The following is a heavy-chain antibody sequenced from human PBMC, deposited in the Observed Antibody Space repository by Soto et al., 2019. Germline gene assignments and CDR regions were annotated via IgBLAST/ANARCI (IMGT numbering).Heavy chain of an antibody. CDR2: IYYSGST. D-gene: IGHD3-22*01. CDR1: GGSISSYY. J-gene: IGHJ6*02. Sequence: SETLSLTCTVSGGSISSYYWSWIRQPPGKGLEWIGYIYYSGSTNYNPSLKSRVTISVDTSKNQFSLKLSSVTAADTAVYYCARCRRQDYDSSGYSYYYGMDVWGQGTTVTVSS. V-gene: IGHV4-59*01. CDR3: ARCRRQDYDSSGYSYYYGMDV.